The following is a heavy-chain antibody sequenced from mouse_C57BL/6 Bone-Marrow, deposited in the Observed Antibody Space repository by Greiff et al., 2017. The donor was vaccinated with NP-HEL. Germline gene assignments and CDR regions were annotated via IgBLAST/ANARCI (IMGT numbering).Heavy chain of an antibody. CDR3: ARMGYYYGSSCWFDY. Sequence: QVTLKESGPGILQPSQTLSLTCSFSGFSLSTFGMGVGWIRQPSGKGLEWLAHIWWDDDKYYNTALKSRLTISKDTSKNQVFLEIANVDTADTATYYCARMGYYYGSSCWFDYWGQGTTLTVSS. D-gene: IGHD1-1*01. CDR2: IWWDDDK. CDR1: GFSLSTFGMG. J-gene: IGHJ2*01. V-gene: IGHV8-8*01.